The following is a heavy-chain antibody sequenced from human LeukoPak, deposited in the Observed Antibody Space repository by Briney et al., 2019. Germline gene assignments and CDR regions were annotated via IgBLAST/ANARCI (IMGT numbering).Heavy chain of an antibody. Sequence: GGSLRLSCAASGFTFSSYAMHWVRQAPGKGLEWVAVISYDGSNKYYADSVKGRFTISRDNSKNTLYLQMNSLRAEDTAVYYCARDSGAWWSSSWYYFDYWGQGTLVTVSS. D-gene: IGHD6-13*01. V-gene: IGHV3-30*04. CDR1: GFTFSSYA. CDR2: ISYDGSNK. J-gene: IGHJ4*02. CDR3: ARDSGAWWSSSWYYFDY.